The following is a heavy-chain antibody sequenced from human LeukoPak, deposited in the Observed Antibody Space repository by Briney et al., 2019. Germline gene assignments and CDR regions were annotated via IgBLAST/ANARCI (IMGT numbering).Heavy chain of an antibody. V-gene: IGHV3-7*01. J-gene: IGHJ4*02. CDR3: ARGTLWWLPDYLDY. CDR1: GFTFSSYW. CDR2: IKQDGSEK. D-gene: IGHD5-12*01. Sequence: PGGSLRLSSAASGFTFSSYWMSWVRQAPGKGLEWVANIKQDGSEKYYVDSVKGRFTISRDNAKNSLYLQMNSLRAEDTAVYYCARGTLWWLPDYLDYWGQGTLVTVSS.